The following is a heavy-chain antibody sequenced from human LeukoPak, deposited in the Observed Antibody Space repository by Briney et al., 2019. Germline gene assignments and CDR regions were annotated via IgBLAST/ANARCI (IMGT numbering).Heavy chain of an antibody. CDR2: IYTSGST. D-gene: IGHD3-3*01. J-gene: IGHJ4*02. V-gene: IGHV4-61*02. Sequence: KASETLSPTCTVSGGSISSGSYYWSWIRQPAGKGLEWIGRIYTSGSTNYNPSLKSRVTISVDTSKNQFSLKLSSVTAADTAVYYCARDGFWAFDYWGQGTLVTVSS. CDR1: GGSISSGSYY. CDR3: ARDGFWAFDY.